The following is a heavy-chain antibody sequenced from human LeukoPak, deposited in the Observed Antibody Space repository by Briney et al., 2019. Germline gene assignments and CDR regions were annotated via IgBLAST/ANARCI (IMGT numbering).Heavy chain of an antibody. CDR3: ARDTLYNFWSGYYHTTYYFDY. CDR2: IYTSGST. V-gene: IGHV4-61*09. CDR1: GGSISSGNYY. J-gene: IGHJ4*02. Sequence: SQTLSLTCTVSGGSISSGNYYLSWIRQPAGKGLEWIGHIYTSGSTNYDPSLKSRVTISVDTSKNQFSLNLRSMTAADTAVYYCARDTLYNFWSGYYHTTYYFDYWGQGTLVTVSS. D-gene: IGHD3-3*01.